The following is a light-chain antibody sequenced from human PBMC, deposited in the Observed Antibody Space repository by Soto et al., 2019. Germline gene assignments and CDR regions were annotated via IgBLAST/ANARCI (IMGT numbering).Light chain of an antibody. CDR3: SSYTSSSTVV. J-gene: IGLJ2*01. CDR2: EVS. V-gene: IGLV2-14*01. Sequence: QSALTQPASVSGSPGQSITISCTGTSSDVGAYNYVSWYQQHPGKAPKLIISEVSNRPSGVSHRFSGSKSGNTASLTISGLQAEEEADYYCSSYTSSSTVVFGGGTKLTVL. CDR1: SSDVGAYNY.